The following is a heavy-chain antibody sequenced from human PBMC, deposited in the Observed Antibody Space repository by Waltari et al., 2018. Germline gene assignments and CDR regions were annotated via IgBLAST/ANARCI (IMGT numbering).Heavy chain of an antibody. CDR1: GYSISSGYY. J-gene: IGHJ4*02. V-gene: IGHV4-38-2*02. Sequence: QVQLQESGPGLVKPSETLSLTCAVSGYSISSGYYWGWIRQPPGKGLEWIGSIYHSGSTYYNPSLKSRVTISVDTSKNQFSLKLSSVTAADTAVYYCARDGVGAVDYWGQGTLVTVSS. D-gene: IGHD1-26*01. CDR3: ARDGVGAVDY. CDR2: IYHSGST.